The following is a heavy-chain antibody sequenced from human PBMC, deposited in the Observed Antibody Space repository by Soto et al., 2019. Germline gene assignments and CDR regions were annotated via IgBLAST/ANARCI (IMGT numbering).Heavy chain of an antibody. V-gene: IGHV3-23*01. CDR3: AKVILLSYYYDSSGWSPVDY. J-gene: IGHJ4*02. CDR1: GFTFSSYA. CDR2: ISGSGGST. D-gene: IGHD3-22*01. Sequence: EVQLLESGGGLVQPGGSLRLSCAASGFTFSSYAMSWVRQAPGKGLEWVSAISGSGGSTYYADSVKGRFTISRDNSKNTLYLQMNSLRAEDTAVYYCAKVILLSYYYDSSGWSPVDYWGQGTLVTVSS.